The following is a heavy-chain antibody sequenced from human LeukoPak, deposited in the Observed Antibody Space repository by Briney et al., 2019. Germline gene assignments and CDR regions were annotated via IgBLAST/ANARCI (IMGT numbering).Heavy chain of an antibody. J-gene: IGHJ6*03. CDR1: GFTFNSYG. Sequence: GRSLRLSCAASGFTFNSYGMHWVRQAPGKGLEWVAFIRYHGSSKYFADSVKGRFTISRDNSKSTLYLQMNSLRAEDTAVYYCARIGSSYYMDVWGKGTTVTISS. D-gene: IGHD2-2*01. CDR3: ARIGSSYYMDV. CDR2: IRYHGSSK. V-gene: IGHV3-30*02.